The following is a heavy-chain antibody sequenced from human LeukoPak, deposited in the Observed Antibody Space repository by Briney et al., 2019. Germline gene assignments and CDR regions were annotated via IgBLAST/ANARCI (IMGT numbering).Heavy chain of an antibody. CDR1: GYSFTSYW. J-gene: IGHJ4*02. Sequence: GGSLKISCKGSGYSFTSYWIGWVRQMPGKGLEWMGIIYPGDSDTRYSPSFQGQVTISADKSISTAYLQWSSLKASDTAMYYCARRYYFWSGYYSGSYFDYWGQGTLVTVSS. V-gene: IGHV5-51*01. CDR2: IYPGDSDT. D-gene: IGHD3-3*01. CDR3: ARRYYFWSGYYSGSYFDY.